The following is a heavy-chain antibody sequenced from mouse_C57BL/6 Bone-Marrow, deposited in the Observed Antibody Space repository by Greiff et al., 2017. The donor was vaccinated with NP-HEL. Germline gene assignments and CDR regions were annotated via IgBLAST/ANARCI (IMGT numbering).Heavy chain of an antibody. Sequence: VQLQQSGAELARPGASVKLSCKASGYTFTSYGISWVKQRTGQGLEWIGEIYPRSGNTYYNEKFKGKATLTADKSSSTAYMELRSLTSEDSAVYFCARDGYSLYWYFDVWGKGTTVTVSS. CDR1: GYTFTSYG. D-gene: IGHD2-3*01. CDR3: ARDGYSLYWYFDV. V-gene: IGHV1-81*01. CDR2: IYPRSGNT. J-gene: IGHJ1*03.